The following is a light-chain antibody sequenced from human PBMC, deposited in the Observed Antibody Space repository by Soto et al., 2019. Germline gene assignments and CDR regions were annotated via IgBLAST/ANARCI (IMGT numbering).Light chain of an antibody. V-gene: IGLV1-44*01. CDR1: SPNIGSET. CDR2: LNN. Sequence: QSVLTQPPSASGTPGQRVTISCSGSSPNIGSETVNWYQHLPGTAPKLLIYLNNQRPSGVPDRFSGSKSDTSASLAISGLQSEDEADYYCATWDDSLKRVVFGGGTKLTVL. J-gene: IGLJ2*01. CDR3: ATWDDSLKRVV.